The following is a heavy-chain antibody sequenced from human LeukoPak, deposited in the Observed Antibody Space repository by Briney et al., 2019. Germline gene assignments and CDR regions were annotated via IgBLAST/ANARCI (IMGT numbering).Heavy chain of an antibody. J-gene: IGHJ4*02. D-gene: IGHD1-26*01. CDR2: IYGSGVSI. Sequence: GGSLRLSCVASGFTFEKYVMNWVRQAPGKGLEWLATIYGSGVSISYADSVKGRLTISRYNSNNTLYLQMNSLRAEDTAMYFCAKDLGWELPAEAYWGQGILVTVSS. CDR1: GFTFEKYV. CDR3: AKDLGWELPAEAY. V-gene: IGHV3-23*01.